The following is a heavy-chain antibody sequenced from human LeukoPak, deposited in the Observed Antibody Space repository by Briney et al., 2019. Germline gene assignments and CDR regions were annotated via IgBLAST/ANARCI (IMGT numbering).Heavy chain of an antibody. Sequence: APVKVSCKASGYTFTSYAMNWVRQAPGQGLEWMGWINTNTGNPTYAQGFTGRFVFSLDTSVSTAYLQISSLKAEDTAVYYCARDYEQWLVSYYFDYWGQGTLVTVSS. D-gene: IGHD6-19*01. CDR3: ARDYEQWLVSYYFDY. J-gene: IGHJ4*02. CDR2: INTNTGNP. V-gene: IGHV7-4-1*02. CDR1: GYTFTSYA.